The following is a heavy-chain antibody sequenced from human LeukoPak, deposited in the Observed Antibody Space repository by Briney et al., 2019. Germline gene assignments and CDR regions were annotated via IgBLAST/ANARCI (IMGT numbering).Heavy chain of an antibody. J-gene: IGHJ1*01. CDR1: GYTFTSYA. V-gene: IGHV1-3*01. Sequence: ASVKVSCKASGYTFTSYAVHWERQAPGLRLEWMGWINAGNGNTKYSQKFQGRVTITRDTSASTAYMELSSLRSEDTAVYYCARDSDLEYSSSVPHWGQGTLVTVSS. D-gene: IGHD6-6*01. CDR2: INAGNGNT. CDR3: ARDSDLEYSSSVPH.